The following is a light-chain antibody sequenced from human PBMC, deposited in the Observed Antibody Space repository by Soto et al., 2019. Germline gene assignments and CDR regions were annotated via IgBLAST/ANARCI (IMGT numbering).Light chain of an antibody. CDR1: SSDVSGYNY. V-gene: IGLV2-14*01. CDR3: ISYTSSTLMV. Sequence: QSALTQPASVSGSPGQSITISCTGTSSDVSGYNYVSWYQQHPGKAPKLMIYDVSNRPSGISYRFSGSKSGNTASLTISGLQAEDEADYYCISYTSSTLMVFGGGTQLTVL. J-gene: IGLJ2*01. CDR2: DVS.